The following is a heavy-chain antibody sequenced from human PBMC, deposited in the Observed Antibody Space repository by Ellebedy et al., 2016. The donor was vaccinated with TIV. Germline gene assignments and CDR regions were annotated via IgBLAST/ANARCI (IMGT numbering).Heavy chain of an antibody. Sequence: MPSETLSLTCTVSGDSITSGGYSWSWIRQPPGKGLEWIGYLYHSGNTYYNPPLKSRVTMSVDRSKNQFSLKLTSVTAADTAVYYCARAPGTWTTSPITWGQGALVTVSS. D-gene: IGHD5/OR15-5a*01. CDR1: GDSITSGGYS. J-gene: IGHJ5*02. V-gene: IGHV4-30-2*01. CDR3: ARAPGTWTTSPIT. CDR2: LYHSGNT.